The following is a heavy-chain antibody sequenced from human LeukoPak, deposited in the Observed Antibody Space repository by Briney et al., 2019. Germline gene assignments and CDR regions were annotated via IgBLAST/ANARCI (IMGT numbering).Heavy chain of an antibody. D-gene: IGHD4-17*01. CDR2: INAGNGNT. J-gene: IGHJ4*02. V-gene: IGHV1-3*01. CDR1: GYTFTSYA. Sequence: ASVKVSCKASGYTFTSYAMHWVRQAPGQGLEWMGWINAGNGNTKYSQKFQGRVTITRDTSASTAYMELSSLRSEDTAVYYCARGVSLGDAGDYEFDYWGQGTLVTVSS. CDR3: ARGVSLGDAGDYEFDY.